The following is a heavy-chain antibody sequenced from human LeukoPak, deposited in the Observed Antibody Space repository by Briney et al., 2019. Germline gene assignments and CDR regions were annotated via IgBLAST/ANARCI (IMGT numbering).Heavy chain of an antibody. CDR2: IRSKANSYAT. V-gene: IGHV3-73*01. D-gene: IGHD7-27*01. J-gene: IGHJ4*02. Sequence: GGSLRLSCVASGFTFSDSAIHWVRQASGKGLEWVGRIRSKANSYATTYAASMKGRFTISRDDSKNTAFLQMNSLKTEDTAIYYCTRSSNWGSDYWGQGTLVTVSS. CDR1: GFTFSDSA. CDR3: TRSSNWGSDY.